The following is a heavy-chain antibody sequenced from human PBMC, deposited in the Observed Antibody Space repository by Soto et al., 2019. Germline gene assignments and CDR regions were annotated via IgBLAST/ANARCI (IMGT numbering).Heavy chain of an antibody. CDR1: GFTFSSYG. CDR3: ARGGYYDISGYYSPAHIDY. CDR2: TSYDGSNK. Sequence: PGGSLRLXCAASGFTFSSYGMHWVRQAPGKGLEWVAVTSYDGSNKYYVDSVKGRFTISRDNSKNTLYLQMNSLRAEDTAVYYCARGGYYDISGYYSPAHIDYWGQGTLVTVSS. D-gene: IGHD3-22*01. J-gene: IGHJ4*02. V-gene: IGHV3-30*03.